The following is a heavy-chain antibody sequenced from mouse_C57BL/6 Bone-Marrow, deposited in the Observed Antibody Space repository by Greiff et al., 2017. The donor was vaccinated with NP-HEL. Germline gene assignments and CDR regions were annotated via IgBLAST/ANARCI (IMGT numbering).Heavy chain of an antibody. Sequence: QVQLKQSGPGLVQPSQSLSITCTVSGFSLTSYGVHWVRQSPGKGLEWLGVIWRGGSTDYNAAFMSRLSITKDNSNSQVFFKMNSLQADDTALYYCAKTHLYYGKGLWYFDVWGTGTTVTVSS. J-gene: IGHJ1*03. CDR1: GFSLTSYG. CDR2: IWRGGST. D-gene: IGHD2-1*01. CDR3: AKTHLYYGKGLWYFDV. V-gene: IGHV2-5*01.